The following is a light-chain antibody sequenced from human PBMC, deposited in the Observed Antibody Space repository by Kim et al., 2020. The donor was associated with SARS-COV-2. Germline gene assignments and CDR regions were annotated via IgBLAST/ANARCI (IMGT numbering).Light chain of an antibody. J-gene: IGKJ1*01. V-gene: IGKV1-5*01. Sequence: DIQMTQSPSTLSASVGDRVTITCRASQSIGNYLAWYQQKPGRGPKLLIYDASTLQRGVPSRFRGGGSETQFSLIIGSLQPDDFATYYCQQYKTNSWTFGQGTKLEI. CDR2: DAS. CDR1: QSIGNY. CDR3: QQYKTNSWT.